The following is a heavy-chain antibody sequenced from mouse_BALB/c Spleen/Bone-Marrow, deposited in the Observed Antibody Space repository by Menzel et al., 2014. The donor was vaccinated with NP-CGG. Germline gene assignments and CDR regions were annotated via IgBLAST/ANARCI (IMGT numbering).Heavy chain of an antibody. J-gene: IGHJ4*01. D-gene: IGHD2-13*01. Sequence: VKLMESGPGLVAPSQSLSITCTVSGFSLTHYGVHWVRQPPGKGLEWLGVIWAGGSTNYISAFMSRLSISKDNSKSQVFLKIHSLQTDDTAMYFCARVGDSDYAMDYWGQGTSVTVSS. CDR3: ARVGDSDYAMDY. V-gene: IGHV2-9*02. CDR1: GFSLTHYG. CDR2: IWAGGST.